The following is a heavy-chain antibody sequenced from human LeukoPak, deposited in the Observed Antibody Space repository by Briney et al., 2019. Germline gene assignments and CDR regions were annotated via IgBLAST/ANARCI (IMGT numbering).Heavy chain of an antibody. D-gene: IGHD6-13*01. Sequence: ASVKVSCKASGGTFSSYAISWVRQAPGQGLEWMGGIIPIFGTANYAQKFQGRVTITADKSTSTAYMELSRLRSDDTAVYYCASTPYSSSWYYFDYWGQGTLVTVSS. CDR1: GGTFSSYA. J-gene: IGHJ4*02. V-gene: IGHV1-69*06. CDR2: IIPIFGTA. CDR3: ASTPYSSSWYYFDY.